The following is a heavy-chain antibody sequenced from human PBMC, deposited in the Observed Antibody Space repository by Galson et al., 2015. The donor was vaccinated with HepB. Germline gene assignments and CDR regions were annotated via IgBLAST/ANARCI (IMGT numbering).Heavy chain of an antibody. CDR1: GYTFTSYD. CDR2: ISPYNGNT. V-gene: IGHV1-18*04. J-gene: IGHJ4*02. D-gene: IGHD2-15*01. Sequence: SVKVSCKASGYTFTSYDISWVRQAPGQGLEWMGWISPYNGNTNSAQKLQGRVTMTTDTSTSTAYMELRSLRSDDTAVYYCARGFCTGGSCYPHYWGQGTLVTVSS. CDR3: ARGFCTGGSCYPHY.